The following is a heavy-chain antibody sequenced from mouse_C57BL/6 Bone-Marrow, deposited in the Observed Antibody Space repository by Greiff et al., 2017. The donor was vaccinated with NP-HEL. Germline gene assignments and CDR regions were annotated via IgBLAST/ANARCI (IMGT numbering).Heavy chain of an antibody. CDR3: ARRGGYYYFDY. J-gene: IGHJ2*01. Sequence: EVKLEESGGGLVQPGGSLKLSCAASGFTFSDYYMYWVRQTPEKRLEWVAYISNGGGSTYYPDTVKGRFTISRDNAKNTLYLQMSRLKSEDTAMYYCARRGGYYYFDYWGQGTTLTVSS. D-gene: IGHD2-3*01. CDR1: GFTFSDYY. CDR2: ISNGGGST. V-gene: IGHV5-12*01.